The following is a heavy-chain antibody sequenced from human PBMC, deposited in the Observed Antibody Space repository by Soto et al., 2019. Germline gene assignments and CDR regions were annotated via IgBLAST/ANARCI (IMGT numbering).Heavy chain of an antibody. Sequence: GGSLRLSCAASGFTFSSYSMNWVRQAPGKGLEWVSSISSTGSYIYYPDSVKGRFTISRDNAKNSLYLQMNSLRAEDTAVYYCARGIYSGYDASGFGYWGQGTLVTVSS. CDR2: ISSTGSYI. CDR1: GFTFSSYS. CDR3: ARGIYSGYDASGFGY. J-gene: IGHJ4*02. D-gene: IGHD5-12*01. V-gene: IGHV3-21*01.